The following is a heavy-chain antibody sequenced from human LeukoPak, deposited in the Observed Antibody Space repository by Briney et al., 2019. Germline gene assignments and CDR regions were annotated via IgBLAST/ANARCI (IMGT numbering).Heavy chain of an antibody. CDR2: ISAYNGNT. Sequence: GASVKVSCKASGYTFTSYGISWVRQAPGQGLEWMGWISAYNGNTNYAQKLQGRVTMTTDTSTSTAYMELRSLRSEDTAVYYCARDSRGYSYGVGAAFDIWGQGTMVTVSS. V-gene: IGHV1-18*01. J-gene: IGHJ3*02. D-gene: IGHD5-18*01. CDR1: GYTFTSYG. CDR3: ARDSRGYSYGVGAAFDI.